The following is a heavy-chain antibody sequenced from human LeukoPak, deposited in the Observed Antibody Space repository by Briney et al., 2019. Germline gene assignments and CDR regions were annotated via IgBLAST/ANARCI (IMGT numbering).Heavy chain of an antibody. Sequence: PGGSLRLSCAASGFIFSTYGMHWVRQAPGKGLEWVAVISYDGSNKYYADSVKGRFTISRDNSKNTLYLQMDNLRAEDTAVYYCAKYQRQWLPKGGFDYWGQGTLVTVSS. CDR2: ISYDGSNK. J-gene: IGHJ4*02. CDR1: GFIFSTYG. D-gene: IGHD6-19*01. V-gene: IGHV3-30*18. CDR3: AKYQRQWLPKGGFDY.